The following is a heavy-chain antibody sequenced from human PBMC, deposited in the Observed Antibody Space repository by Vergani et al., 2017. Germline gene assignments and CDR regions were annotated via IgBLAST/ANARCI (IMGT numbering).Heavy chain of an antibody. CDR2: IIPIFGTA. J-gene: IGHJ6*03. D-gene: IGHD2-21*01. V-gene: IGHV1-69*01. CDR1: GGTFSSYA. Sequence: QVQLVQSGAEVKKPGSSVKVSCKASGGTFSSYAISWVRQAPGQGLEWMGGIIPIFGTANYAQKFQGRVTITADESTSTAYMELSSLRSEDTAVYYCANPAYCGGDCYPHHYYYYYMDVWGKGTTVTVSS. CDR3: ANPAYCGGDCYPHHYYYYYMDV.